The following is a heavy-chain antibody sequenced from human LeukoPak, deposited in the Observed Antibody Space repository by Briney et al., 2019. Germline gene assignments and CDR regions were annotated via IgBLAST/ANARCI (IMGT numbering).Heavy chain of an antibody. V-gene: IGHV4-39*07. CDR3: ARDRWSGSYGGNFDY. J-gene: IGHJ4*02. Sequence: SETLSLTCTVTGGSISSSSYYWGWIRQPPGKGLEWIGSIYYSGSTYYNPSLKSRVTISVDTSKNQFSLKLSSVTAADTAVYYCARDRWSGSYGGNFDYWGQGTQVTVSS. CDR2: IYYSGST. CDR1: GGSISSSSYY. D-gene: IGHD1-26*01.